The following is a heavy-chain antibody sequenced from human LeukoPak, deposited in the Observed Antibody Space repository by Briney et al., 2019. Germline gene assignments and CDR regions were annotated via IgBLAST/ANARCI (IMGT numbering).Heavy chain of an antibody. D-gene: IGHD3-10*02. CDR3: TTDPVRGGIPFGNWFDP. CDR2: IKSKTDGGTT. J-gene: IGHJ5*02. CDR1: GFTLSYAW. V-gene: IGHV3-15*01. Sequence: GGSLRLSCAASGFTLSYAWMSWVRQAPGKGLEWVGRIKSKTDGGTTDYAAPVKGRFTISRDDSKNMVFLQMSSLKTEDTAVYYCTTDPVRGGIPFGNWFDPWGQGTLVTVSS.